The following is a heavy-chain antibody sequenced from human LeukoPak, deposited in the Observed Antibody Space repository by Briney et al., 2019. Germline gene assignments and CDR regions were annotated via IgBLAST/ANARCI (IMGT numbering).Heavy chain of an antibody. CDR2: ISSSSSYI. V-gene: IGHV3-21*01. CDR1: GFTFSSYS. CDR3: ARDLTAMARYYMDV. Sequence: GGSLRLSCAASGFTFSSYSMNWVRQAPGKGLEWVSSISSSSSYIYYADSVKGRFTISRDNAKNSLYLQMNSLRAEDTAVYYCARDLTAMARYYMDVWGKGTTVTVSS. D-gene: IGHD5-18*01. J-gene: IGHJ6*03.